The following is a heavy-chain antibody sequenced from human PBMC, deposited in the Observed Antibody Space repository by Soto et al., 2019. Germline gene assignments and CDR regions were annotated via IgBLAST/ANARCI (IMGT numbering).Heavy chain of an antibody. CDR1: GYSFNSYW. Sequence: GESLKISCKGSGYSFNSYWISWVRQMPGKGLEWMGRIDPSDSYINYNPSFQGHVTISADKSISTAYLHLNSLRAEDTAVYYCVKHRGNPSGAFDIWGQGTMVTVSS. V-gene: IGHV5-10-1*01. J-gene: IGHJ3*02. CDR3: VKHRGNPSGAFDI. D-gene: IGHD3-10*01. CDR2: IDPSDSYI.